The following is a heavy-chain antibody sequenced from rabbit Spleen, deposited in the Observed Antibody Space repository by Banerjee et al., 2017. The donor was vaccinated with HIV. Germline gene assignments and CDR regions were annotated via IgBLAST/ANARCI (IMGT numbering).Heavy chain of an antibody. CDR2: IEPIFGNT. Sequence: QEQLVESGGGPVQPGGSLKLSCLASGFDLSNNGVSWVRQAPGKGLEWIGYIEPIFGNTYYANWVNGRFTISSHNAQNTLDLKMPSLTAADTATYFCARDNVGYGLTNFELWGPGTLVTVS. D-gene: IGHD6-1*01. CDR3: ARDNVGYGLTNFEL. J-gene: IGHJ6*01. V-gene: IGHV1S47*01. CDR1: GFDLSNNG.